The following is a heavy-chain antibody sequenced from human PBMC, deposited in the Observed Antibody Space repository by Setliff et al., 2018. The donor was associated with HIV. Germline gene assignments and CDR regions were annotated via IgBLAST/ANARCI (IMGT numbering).Heavy chain of an antibody. J-gene: IGHJ6*02. CDR3: ARDLRDGFEEWFSPLDDGMDV. Sequence: ASVKVSCKTSGYIFIRYYIFWVRQAPGQGLEWMGNINPHTGVTKYAEKFQGRVTMTRDTSINTIYMELSRLRSDDTAVYYCARDLRDGFEEWFSPLDDGMDVWGQGTTVTVSS. V-gene: IGHV1-2*02. CDR2: INPHTGVT. D-gene: IGHD3-3*01. CDR1: GYIFIRYY.